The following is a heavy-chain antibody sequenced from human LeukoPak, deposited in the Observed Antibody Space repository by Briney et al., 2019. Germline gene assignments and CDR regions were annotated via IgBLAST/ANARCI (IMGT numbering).Heavy chain of an antibody. CDR2: IKTDGTGN. V-gene: IGHV3-7*02. CDR3: AKHGPNVFDF. D-gene: IGHD4-17*01. J-gene: IGHJ4*02. CDR1: GFTFSSYG. Sequence: GGSLRLSCAASGFTFSSYGMGWVRQAPGKGLEWVANIKTDGTGNYYADSVKGLFTISRDNAKNLLYLQMNSLRAEDTAVYYCAKHGPNVFDFWGQGTPVTVSS.